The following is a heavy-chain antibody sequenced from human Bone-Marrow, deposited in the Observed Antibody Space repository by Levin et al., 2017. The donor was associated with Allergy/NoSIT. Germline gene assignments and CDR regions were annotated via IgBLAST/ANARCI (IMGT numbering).Heavy chain of an antibody. Sequence: GGSLRLSCAASGFTFSSYAMSWVRQAPGKGLEWVSAISGSGGSTYYADSVKGRFTISRDNSKNTLYLQMNSLRAEDTAVYYCAKSYLRYKWELLILDYWGQGTLVTVSS. CDR2: ISGSGGST. CDR3: AKSYLRYKWELLILDY. V-gene: IGHV3-23*01. D-gene: IGHD1-26*01. J-gene: IGHJ4*02. CDR1: GFTFSSYA.